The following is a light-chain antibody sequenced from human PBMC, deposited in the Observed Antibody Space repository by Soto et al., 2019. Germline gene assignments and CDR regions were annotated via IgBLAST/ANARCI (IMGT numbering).Light chain of an antibody. V-gene: IGKV1-5*03. CDR2: RAS. CDR3: QQYDSYPKWT. Sequence: DIQMTQSPSTLSASVGDTVTITCRASQSIRSWLAWYQQKPGKAPKLLMYRASSLESGVPSRFSGSGSGTEFTLTITSLQPDDLATYYCQQYDSYPKWTFGQGTKVEIK. CDR1: QSIRSW. J-gene: IGKJ1*01.